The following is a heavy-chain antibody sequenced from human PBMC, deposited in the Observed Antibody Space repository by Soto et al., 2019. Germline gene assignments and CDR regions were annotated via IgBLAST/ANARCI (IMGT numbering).Heavy chain of an antibody. CDR1: GFTFSDFY. CDR3: TRDPPHREVGIDY. J-gene: IGHJ4*02. V-gene: IGHV3-74*01. Sequence: GGSLRLSCAASGFTFSDFYMHWVRQGPGKGLVWVSWINPDGSVTRYADSVKGRFTISRDNAKNTLYLQMDSLGAEDTAMYYCTRDPPHREVGIDYWGQGTLVTVSS. CDR2: INPDGSVT.